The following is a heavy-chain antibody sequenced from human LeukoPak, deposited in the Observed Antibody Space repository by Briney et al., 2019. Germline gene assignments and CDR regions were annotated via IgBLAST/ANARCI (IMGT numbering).Heavy chain of an antibody. D-gene: IGHD3-22*01. CDR2: IIPILGIA. CDR3: ARESSPSYYYDSSGYAPSYYYYGMDV. CDR1: GGTFSSYA. J-gene: IGHJ6*02. Sequence: GASVKVSCKASGGTFSSYAISWVRQAPGQGLEWMGRIIPILGIANYAQKFQGRVTITADKSTSAAYMELSSLRSEDTAVYYCARESSPSYYYDSSGYAPSYYYYGMDVWGQGTTVTVSS. V-gene: IGHV1-69*04.